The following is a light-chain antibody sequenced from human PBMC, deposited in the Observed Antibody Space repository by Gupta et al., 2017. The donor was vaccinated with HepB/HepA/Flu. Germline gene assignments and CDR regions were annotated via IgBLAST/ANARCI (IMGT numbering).Light chain of an antibody. CDR3: QQRDSTPIT. Sequence: DIQMTQSPSSLSASVGDRVTITCRASQSISSYLNWYQQKPGKAPKLLIYAASSLQSGVPSRFSGSGSGTDFTLTISRLQPEDFATYCCQQRDSTPITFGQGTRLEIK. CDR1: QSISSY. V-gene: IGKV1-39*01. J-gene: IGKJ5*01. CDR2: AAS.